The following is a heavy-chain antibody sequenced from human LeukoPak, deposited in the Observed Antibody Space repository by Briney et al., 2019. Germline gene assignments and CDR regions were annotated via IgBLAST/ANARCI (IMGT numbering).Heavy chain of an antibody. J-gene: IGHJ4*02. CDR3: ARSEYYYDSSGYHLFFDY. CDR2: INPNSGGT. CDR1: GYTFTGYY. Sequence: ASVKVSCKASGYTFTGYYMHWVRQAPGQGLEWVGWINPNSGGTNYAQKSQGRVTMTRDTSISTAYMELSRLRSDDTAVYYCARSEYYYDSSGYHLFFDYWGQGTLVTVSS. D-gene: IGHD3-22*01. V-gene: IGHV1-2*02.